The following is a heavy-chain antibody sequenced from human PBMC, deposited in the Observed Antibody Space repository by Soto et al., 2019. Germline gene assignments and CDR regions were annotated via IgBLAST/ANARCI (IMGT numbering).Heavy chain of an antibody. J-gene: IGHJ4*02. Sequence: GGSLRLSCAASGFTFSSYAMSWVRQAPGKGLEWVSAISGSGGSTYYADSAKGRFTIARDNSKNTLYLQMNSLRAEDTAVYYCAKTPPRQLVIPLVRIYYFDYWGPGTLVTVSS. CDR2: ISGSGGST. D-gene: IGHD6-13*01. CDR1: GFTFSSYA. V-gene: IGHV3-23*01. CDR3: AKTPPRQLVIPLVRIYYFDY.